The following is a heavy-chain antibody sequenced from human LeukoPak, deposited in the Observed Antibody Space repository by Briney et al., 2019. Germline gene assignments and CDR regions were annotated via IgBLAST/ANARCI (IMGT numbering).Heavy chain of an antibody. J-gene: IGHJ3*02. D-gene: IGHD5-24*01. Sequence: GASVKVSCKASGYTFTSYDINWVRQATGQGLEWMGWMNPNSGNTGYAQKFQGRVTMTRNTSISTAYMELSSLRSEDTAVYYCARHRRWRTDAFDIWGQGTMVTVSS. CDR3: ARHRRWRTDAFDI. V-gene: IGHV1-8*01. CDR1: GYTFTSYD. CDR2: MNPNSGNT.